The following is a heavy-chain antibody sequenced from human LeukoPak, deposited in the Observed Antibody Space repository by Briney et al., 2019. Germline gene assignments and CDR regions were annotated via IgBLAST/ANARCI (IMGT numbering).Heavy chain of an antibody. V-gene: IGHV1-69*05. J-gene: IGHJ5*02. CDR1: GGTFSSYA. CDR2: IIPIFGTA. Sequence: GASVKVSCKDSGGTFSSYAISWVRQAPGQGLEWMGGIIPIFGTANYAQKFQGRVTITTDESTSTAYMELCSLRSEDTAVYYCAARIAARPGWFDPWGQGTLVTVSS. CDR3: AARIAARPGWFDP. D-gene: IGHD6-6*01.